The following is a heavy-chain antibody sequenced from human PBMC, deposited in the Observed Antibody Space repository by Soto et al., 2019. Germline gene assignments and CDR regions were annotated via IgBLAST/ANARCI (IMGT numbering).Heavy chain of an antibody. CDR2: ISSSSSYI. Sequence: LRLSCAASGFTFSSYSMNWVRQAPGKGLEWVSSISSSSSYIYYADSVKGRFTISRDNAKNSLYLQMNSLRAEDTAVYYCARDTPTENAFDIWGQGTMVTVSS. J-gene: IGHJ3*02. CDR1: GFTFSSYS. CDR3: ARDTPTENAFDI. D-gene: IGHD4-17*01. V-gene: IGHV3-21*01.